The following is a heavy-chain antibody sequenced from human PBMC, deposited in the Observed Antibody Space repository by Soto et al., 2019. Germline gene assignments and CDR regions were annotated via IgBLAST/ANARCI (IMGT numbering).Heavy chain of an antibody. CDR2: IWDDGSNK. V-gene: IGHV3-33*01. CDR3: ARAPVVVAAKRYFDY. D-gene: IGHD2-15*01. CDR1: GFTFSSYG. Sequence: GGSLRLSCAASGFTFSSYGMHWVRQAPGKGLEWVAVIWDDGSNKYYADSVKGRFTISRDNSKNTLYLQMNSLRAEDTAVYYCARAPVVVAAKRYFDYWGQGTLVTVSS. J-gene: IGHJ4*02.